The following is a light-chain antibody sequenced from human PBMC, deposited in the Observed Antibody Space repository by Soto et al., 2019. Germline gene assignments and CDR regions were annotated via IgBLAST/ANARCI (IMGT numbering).Light chain of an antibody. J-gene: IGKJ4*02. CDR3: QQRSTRLT. Sequence: EIVLTQSPATLSLSPGERATLSCRASQRVSNYLAWYQQKPGQAPRLLIYDTSNRVTGIPARFSGSGSGTDFTLTISSLEPEDFAVYYCQQRSTRLTFGGGTKVEIK. CDR2: DTS. V-gene: IGKV3-11*01. CDR1: QRVSNY.